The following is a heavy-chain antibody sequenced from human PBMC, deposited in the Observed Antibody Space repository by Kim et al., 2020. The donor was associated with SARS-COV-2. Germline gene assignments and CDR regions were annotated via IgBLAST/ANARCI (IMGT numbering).Heavy chain of an antibody. CDR1: GFTFGDYA. J-gene: IGHJ4*02. CDR2: ISWNSGSI. D-gene: IGHD1-26*01. CDR3: ATVGAAYYFDY. Sequence: GGSLRLSCAASGFTFGDYAMHWVRQAPGKGLEWVSGISWNSGSIGYADSVKGRFTISRDNAKNSLYLQMNSLRAEDTALYYCATVGAAYYFDYWGQGTLVTVSS. V-gene: IGHV3-9*01.